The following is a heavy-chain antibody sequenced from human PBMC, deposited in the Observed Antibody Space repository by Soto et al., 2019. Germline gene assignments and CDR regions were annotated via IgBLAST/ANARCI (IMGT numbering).Heavy chain of an antibody. D-gene: IGHD6-6*01. CDR2: INDNGDST. V-gene: IGHV3-23*01. Sequence: PGGSLRLSCAASGFNFRYYAMTWVRQAPGKGLEWVSSINDNGDSTHYADSVKGRFTISRDNSKNTLYLQMNSLTAEDTAVYFCAKASNSSPWFDSWLESWGQGTLVTAPQ. CDR3: AKASNSSPWFDSWLES. J-gene: IGHJ5*01. CDR1: GFNFRYYA.